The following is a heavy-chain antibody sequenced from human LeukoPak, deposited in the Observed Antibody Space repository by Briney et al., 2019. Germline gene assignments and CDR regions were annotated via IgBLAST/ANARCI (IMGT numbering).Heavy chain of an antibody. CDR1: GFTFSSYA. J-gene: IGHJ4*02. CDR2: ISGSGGST. D-gene: IGHD6-19*01. V-gene: IGHV3-23*01. CDR3: AKDGSGGLYYFDY. Sequence: GGSLRLSCGASGFTFSSYAMSWVRQAPGKGLEGVSVISGSGGSTYYADSVKGRFTISRDNSKNTLFLQMNSLRAEATAVYYCAKDGSGGLYYFDYWGQGTLVTVSS.